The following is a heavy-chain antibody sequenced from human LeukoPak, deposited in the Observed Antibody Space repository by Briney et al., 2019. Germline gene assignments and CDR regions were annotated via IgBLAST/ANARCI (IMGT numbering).Heavy chain of an antibody. D-gene: IGHD5-18*01. CDR2: TRNKANSYTT. V-gene: IGHV3-72*01. CDR3: ARGRGYSYGTLYFNY. J-gene: IGHJ4*02. Sequence: GGSLRLSCAASGFTFSDHYMDWVRQAPGKGLEWVGRTRNKANSYTTEYAASVKGRFTISRDDSKNSLYLQMNSLKTEDTAVYYCARGRGYSYGTLYFNYWGQGTLVTVSS. CDR1: GFTFSDHY.